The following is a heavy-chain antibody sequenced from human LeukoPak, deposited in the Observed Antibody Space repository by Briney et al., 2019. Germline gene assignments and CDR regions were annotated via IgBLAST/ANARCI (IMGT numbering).Heavy chain of an antibody. CDR2: IFYSGHS. V-gene: IGHV4-59*12. Sequence: PSETLSLTCSVSGCFSSRYYWSWVRQPLGKGLEWLGHIFYSGHSNYNASLTSRIRMSVDTSKAQFSLELASVTAADTAVYYCARIDPLGFFDQWGPGILVTVSS. CDR3: ARIDPLGFFDQ. J-gene: IGHJ4*02. D-gene: IGHD6-25*01. CDR1: GCFSSRYY.